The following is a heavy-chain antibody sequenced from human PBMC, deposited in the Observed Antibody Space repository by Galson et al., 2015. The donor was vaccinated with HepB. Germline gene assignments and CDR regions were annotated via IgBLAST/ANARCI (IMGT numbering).Heavy chain of an antibody. D-gene: IGHD2-21*01. V-gene: IGHV3-53*05. Sequence: SLRLSCAGSGFSVSNNFMNWVRQAPGRGLEWVSVIHSGNLRFYADSVKGRFTISRDNVKNTIYLQMKSLRPEDTALYYCARAGDLSEDAFDLWGQGTVVTVSS. J-gene: IGHJ3*01. CDR1: GFSVSNNF. CDR2: IHSGNLR. CDR3: ARAGDLSEDAFDL.